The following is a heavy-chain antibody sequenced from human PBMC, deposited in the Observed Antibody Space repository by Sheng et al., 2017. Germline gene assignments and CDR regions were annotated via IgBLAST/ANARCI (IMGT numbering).Heavy chain of an antibody. CDR3: AKCTAVVVVPAAPDMDV. Sequence: EVQLVESGGGLVQPGGSLRLSCAASGFTFSSYAMSWVRQAPGKGLEWVSAISGSGGSTYYADSVKGRFTISRDNSKNTLYLQMNSLRAEDTAVYYCAKCTAVVVVPAAPDMDVWGQGTTVTVSS. CDR1: GFTFSSYA. D-gene: IGHD2-2*01. V-gene: IGHV3-23*04. J-gene: IGHJ6*02. CDR2: ISGSGGST.